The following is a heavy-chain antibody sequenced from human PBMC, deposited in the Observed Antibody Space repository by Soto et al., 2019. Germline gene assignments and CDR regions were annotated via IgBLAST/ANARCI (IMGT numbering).Heavy chain of an antibody. CDR3: ARDRAYGMDV. CDR1: GGSISSSYY. J-gene: IGHJ6*02. Sequence: SETLSLTCTVSGGSISSSYYWGWIRQHPGKGLEWIGYIYYSGSTYYNPSLKSRVTISVDTSKNQFSLKLSSVTAADTAVYYCARDRAYGMDVWGQGTTVTVSS. CDR2: IYYSGST. V-gene: IGHV4-31*03. D-gene: IGHD1-26*01.